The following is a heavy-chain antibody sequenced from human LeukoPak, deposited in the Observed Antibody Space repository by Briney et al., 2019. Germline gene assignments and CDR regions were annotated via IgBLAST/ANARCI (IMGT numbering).Heavy chain of an antibody. CDR2: ISVYNGNT. Sequence: ASVTVSCTASGYTFNSYGSSWVRQAPGQGLDWMGCISVYNGNTNYARKFQGRVTMTTGTSTSTAYMELRSLRSDDTAMYYCARGGRLGELSSLDYWGQGTLVTVSS. V-gene: IGHV1-18*01. CDR3: ARGGRLGELSSLDY. CDR1: GYTFNSYG. D-gene: IGHD3-16*02. J-gene: IGHJ4*02.